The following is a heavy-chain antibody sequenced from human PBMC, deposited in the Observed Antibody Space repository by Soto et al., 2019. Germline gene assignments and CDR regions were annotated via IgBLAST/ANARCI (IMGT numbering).Heavy chain of an antibody. D-gene: IGHD5-12*01. J-gene: IGHJ4*02. CDR3: AREKGYISGPKNFDY. V-gene: IGHV4-39*07. Sequence: SSETLSLTCAVSGVSITSNFYYWGWIRRPPGKGLEWIGSIYFDGSTYYKSSLKSRVTMSVDTSKNQFSLKLSSVTAADTAVYYCAREKGYISGPKNFDYWGQGTLVTVSS. CDR1: GVSITSNFYY. CDR2: IYFDGST.